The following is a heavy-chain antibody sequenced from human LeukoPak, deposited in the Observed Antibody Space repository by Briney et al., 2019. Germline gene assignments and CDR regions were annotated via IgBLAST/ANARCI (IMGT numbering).Heavy chain of an antibody. V-gene: IGHV1-24*01. Sequence: ASVKVSCKVSGYTLTELSMHWVRQAPGKGLEWMGGFDPEDGETIYAQKFQGRVTVTRNTSISTAYMELSSLRSEDTAVYYCARGNGPGDYWGQGTLVTVSS. D-gene: IGHD2-2*01. CDR1: GYTLTELS. J-gene: IGHJ4*02. CDR2: FDPEDGET. CDR3: ARGNGPGDY.